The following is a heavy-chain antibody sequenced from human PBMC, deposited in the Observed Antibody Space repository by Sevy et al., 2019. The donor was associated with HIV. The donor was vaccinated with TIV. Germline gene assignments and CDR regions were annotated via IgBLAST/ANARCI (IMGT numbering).Heavy chain of an antibody. CDR2: IYPGDSDT. V-gene: IGHV5-51*01. Sequence: GESLKISCKGFGYKFTRYWIGWVRQMPGKGLEWMGIIYPGDSDTRYSPSFQGQVTISADKSISTAYLQWSSLKASDTAMYYCARVDLASGIAAAGSYYGMDVWGQGTTVTVSS. D-gene: IGHD6-13*01. J-gene: IGHJ6*02. CDR3: ARVDLASGIAAAGSYYGMDV. CDR1: GYKFTRYW.